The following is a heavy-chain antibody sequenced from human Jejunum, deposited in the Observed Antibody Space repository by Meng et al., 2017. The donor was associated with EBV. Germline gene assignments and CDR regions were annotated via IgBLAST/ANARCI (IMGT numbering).Heavy chain of an antibody. Sequence: QVQLQESGPGLLKPSESLSLTCSVSGDPVSGYNYWTQIRQPPGKGLEWIGNMYYTGKAIYKPSLQSRVTISVDTSKNQFSLRVTSVTAADTAIYYCARGRGYDYGDSWGQGTLVTVSS. J-gene: IGHJ5*02. V-gene: IGHV4-61*01. CDR2: MYYTGKA. CDR1: GDPVSGYNY. D-gene: IGHD5-12*01. CDR3: ARGRGYDYGDS.